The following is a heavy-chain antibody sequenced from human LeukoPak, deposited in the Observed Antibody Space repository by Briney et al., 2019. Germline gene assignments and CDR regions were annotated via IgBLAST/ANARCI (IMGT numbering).Heavy chain of an antibody. V-gene: IGHV4-39*07. CDR1: GASISGSRYY. J-gene: IGHJ4*02. D-gene: IGHD6-13*01. Sequence: SETLSLTCTVSGASISGSRYYWGWIRQPPGKGLEWIGNIYYTGPTYYNPSLKSRVTISVDTSKNQFSLKLSSVTAADTAVYYCARRRIAAAGRAHDYWGQGTLVTVSS. CDR2: IYYTGPT. CDR3: ARRRIAAAGRAHDY.